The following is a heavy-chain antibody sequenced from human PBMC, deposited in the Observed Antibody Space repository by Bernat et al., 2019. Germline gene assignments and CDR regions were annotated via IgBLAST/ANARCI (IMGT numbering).Heavy chain of an antibody. CDR2: IGGSRPNT. D-gene: IGHD1-1*01. Sequence: EVQLLESGGGLVQPGGSLRLSCAASGFTLGRDDVNWVRQAPGKGLEWVSGIGGSRPNTFYADSVRGRFTISRDISKNTLYLQMDSLRAEDTAVYFCAKVSWNDAKGFWGPGTLVTVSS. CDR1: GFTLGRDD. V-gene: IGHV3-23*01. J-gene: IGHJ4*02. CDR3: AKVSWNDAKGF.